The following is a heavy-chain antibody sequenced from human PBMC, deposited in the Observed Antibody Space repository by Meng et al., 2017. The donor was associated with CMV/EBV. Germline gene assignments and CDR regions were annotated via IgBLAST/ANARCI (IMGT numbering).Heavy chain of an antibody. J-gene: IGHJ6*02. CDR1: GYTFTSYG. Sequence: ASVKFSCKASGYTFTSYGISWVRQAPGQGLEWMGWISAYNGNTNYAQKLQGRVTMTTDTSTSTAYMELRSLRSDDTAVYYWARVGPGLADDFWSVRGDYYYGMDVWGQGTTVTVSS. V-gene: IGHV1-18*01. CDR3: ARVGPGLADDFWSVRGDYYYGMDV. CDR2: ISAYNGNT. D-gene: IGHD3-3*01.